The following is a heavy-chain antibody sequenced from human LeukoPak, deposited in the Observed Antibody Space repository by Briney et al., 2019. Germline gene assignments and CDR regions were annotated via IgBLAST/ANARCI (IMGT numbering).Heavy chain of an antibody. D-gene: IGHD3-9*01. CDR3: ARTPVLRYFDWLSKRSDAFDI. V-gene: IGHV1-2*04. CDR2: INPNSGGT. CDR1: GYTFTGYY. J-gene: IGHJ3*02. Sequence: ASVKVSCKASGYTFTGYYMHWVRQAPGQGLEWMGWINPNSGGTNYAQKFQGWVTMTRDTSISTAYMELSRLRSDDTAVYYCARTPVLRYFDWLSKRSDAFDIWGQGTMVTVSS.